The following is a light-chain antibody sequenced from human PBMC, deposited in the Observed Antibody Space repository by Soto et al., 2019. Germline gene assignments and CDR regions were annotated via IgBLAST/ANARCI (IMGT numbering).Light chain of an antibody. Sequence: EIVLTQSPGTLSLSPGERATLSCRASQSISSTYLAWYQQKPGQAHRLLIHSASSRATGIQDRFSGSGSGTDFTLTIRSLEPEDFAVYYCQQRSNWPPTFGQGTRLEIK. J-gene: IGKJ5*01. CDR3: QQRSNWPPT. CDR1: QSISSTY. V-gene: IGKV3D-20*02. CDR2: SAS.